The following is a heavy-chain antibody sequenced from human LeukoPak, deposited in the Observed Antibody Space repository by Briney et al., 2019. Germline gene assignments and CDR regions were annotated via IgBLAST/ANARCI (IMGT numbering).Heavy chain of an antibody. CDR1: GGSISSYY. V-gene: IGHV4-59*08. J-gene: IGHJ3*02. D-gene: IGHD3-3*01. CDR2: IYYSGST. CDR3: ARRFFNAFDI. Sequence: SETLSLTCTASGGSISSYYWSWIRQPPGKGPEWIGYIYYSGSTNYNPSLKSRVTISVDTSKNQFSLKLSSVTAADTAVYYCARRFFNAFDIWGQGTMVTVSS.